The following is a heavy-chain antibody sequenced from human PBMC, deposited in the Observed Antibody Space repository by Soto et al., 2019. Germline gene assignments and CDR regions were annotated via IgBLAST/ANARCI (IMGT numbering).Heavy chain of an antibody. CDR3: VRDTYFPDSSGYKRCFDF. V-gene: IGHV3-72*01. J-gene: IGHJ4*02. CDR1: GFTLSDHY. Sequence: GESLRPSWSGSGFTLSDHYIDWVRQAPGKGLEWVGRSRDKTQGYSTAYDAYVDGRFTHSCDESKNSVDLPMNSLKSDQSACKYCVRDTYFPDSSGYKRCFDFWGQGTLVTVSS. CDR2: SRDKTQGYST. D-gene: IGHD3-22*01.